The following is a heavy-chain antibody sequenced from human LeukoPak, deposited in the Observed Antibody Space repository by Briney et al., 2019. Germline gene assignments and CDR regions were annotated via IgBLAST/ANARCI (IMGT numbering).Heavy chain of an antibody. D-gene: IGHD3-22*01. Sequence: SETLSLTCTVSGGSISSYYWSWIRQPSGKGLQWIAYMYYSGNNGYNPSLKSRVTISVDTSKNQFSLKLSSVTAADTAVYYCARQGQLYDTSIHYWGQGTLVTVSS. CDR3: ARQGQLYDTSIHY. CDR2: MYYSGNN. V-gene: IGHV4-59*08. CDR1: GGSISSYY. J-gene: IGHJ4*02.